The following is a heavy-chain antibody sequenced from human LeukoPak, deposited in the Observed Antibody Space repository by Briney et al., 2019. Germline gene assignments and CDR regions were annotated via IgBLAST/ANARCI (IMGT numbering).Heavy chain of an antibody. Sequence: GGSLRLSCAASGFTFSSFAMSWVRQAPGQGLEWVSSITSSSTYVFYADSVKGRFTISRDNAQNSLYLQMNSLRAEDTAVYYCAREPPMIPLDIWGQGTMVTVSS. D-gene: IGHD3-22*01. J-gene: IGHJ3*02. CDR1: GFTFSSFA. V-gene: IGHV3-21*01. CDR3: AREPPMIPLDI. CDR2: ITSSSTYV.